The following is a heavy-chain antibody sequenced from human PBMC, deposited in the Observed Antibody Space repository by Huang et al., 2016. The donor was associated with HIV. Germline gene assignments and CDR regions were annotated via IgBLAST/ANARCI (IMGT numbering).Heavy chain of an antibody. CDR2: ISLDGRNK. D-gene: IGHD3-22*01. J-gene: IGHJ3*02. V-gene: IGHV3-30*18. CDR3: AKDRGYYYDSSALSYAFHI. Sequence: QVQLEESGGGVVQPGRSLGLSCAASGFTFSTYGLHWVRQAPGKGLGGVAFISLDGRNKNYLDTVKGRFTISRDNSKNTLYLQRNSLRAEDTALYYCAKDRGYYYDSSALSYAFHIWGQGTMVTVSS. CDR1: GFTFSTYG.